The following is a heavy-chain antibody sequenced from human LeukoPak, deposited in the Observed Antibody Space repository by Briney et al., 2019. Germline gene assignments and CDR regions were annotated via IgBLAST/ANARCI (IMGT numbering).Heavy chain of an antibody. CDR3: ARLRGSTTETLDF. Sequence: GESLKISCRGSGYTFTYYWIAWVRQRPGKGLELMGIIYPGDSGTTYSPSFQGQVTISADESVNTAYLQWTSLKATDIAMYYCARLRGSTTETLDFWGQGTLVTVSS. D-gene: IGHD5-12*01. J-gene: IGHJ4*02. CDR2: IYPGDSGT. CDR1: GYTFTYYW. V-gene: IGHV5-51*01.